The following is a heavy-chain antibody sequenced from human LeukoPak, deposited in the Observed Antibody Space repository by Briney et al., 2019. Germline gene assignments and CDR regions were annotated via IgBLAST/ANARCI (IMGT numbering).Heavy chain of an antibody. CDR1: GFTVNSNY. J-gene: IGHJ4*02. CDR2: FYSGGDT. CDR3: TTGGEYSSSSGYGHGH. Sequence: GGSLRLCCAASGFTVNSNYMSWVRQAPGKGPEWVSVFYSGGDTYYADSVKGRFTISRDSSKNTLSLQMNSLRAEDTAVYYCTTGGEYSSSSGYGHGHWGQGTLVTVSS. D-gene: IGHD6-6*01. V-gene: IGHV3-66*01.